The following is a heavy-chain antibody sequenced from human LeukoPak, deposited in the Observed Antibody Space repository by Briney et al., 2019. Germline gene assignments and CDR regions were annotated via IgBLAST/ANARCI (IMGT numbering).Heavy chain of an antibody. CDR1: GGSISSSIYD. CDR2: IYHSGNT. CDR3: ARLGSWFDP. D-gene: IGHD2-2*03. J-gene: IGHJ5*02. Sequence: SETLSLTCTVSGGSISSSIYDWGWIRQPPGKGLEWIGNIYHSGNTYYNPSLKSRFTISVDTSKNQFSLKLSSVTAADTAVYYCARLGSWFDPWGQGTLVTVSS. V-gene: IGHV4-39*01.